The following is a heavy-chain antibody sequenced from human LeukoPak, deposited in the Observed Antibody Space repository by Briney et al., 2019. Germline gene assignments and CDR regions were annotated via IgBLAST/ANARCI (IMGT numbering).Heavy chain of an antibody. V-gene: IGHV1-46*01. CDR2: INPSGGST. CDR3: ASNDFWSGYYRRNAFDI. J-gene: IGHJ3*02. D-gene: IGHD3-3*01. CDR1: GYTFTSYY. Sequence: ASVKVSCKASGYTFTSYYMHWVRQAPGQGLEWMGIINPSGGSTGYAQKFQGRVTMTRNTSISTAYMELSSLRSEDTAVYYRASNDFWSGYYRRNAFDIWGQGTMVTVSS.